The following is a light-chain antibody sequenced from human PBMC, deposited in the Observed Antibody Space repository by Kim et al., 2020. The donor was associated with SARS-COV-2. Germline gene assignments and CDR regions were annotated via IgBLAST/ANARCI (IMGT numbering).Light chain of an antibody. CDR1: QGISSQ. V-gene: IGKV1-9*01. CDR2: AAS. Sequence: DIQLTQSPSFLSASAGDRVTITCRASQGISSQLAWFQQKPGKPPKLLIYAASTLQGGVSSRFSGSGSGTEFTLTISSLQPEDFATYYCQQLNNYPYTFGQGTTLEIK. CDR3: QQLNNYPYT. J-gene: IGKJ2*01.